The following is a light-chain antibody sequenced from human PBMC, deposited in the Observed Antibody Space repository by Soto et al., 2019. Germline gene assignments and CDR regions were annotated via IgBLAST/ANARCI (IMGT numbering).Light chain of an antibody. CDR2: ANS. J-gene: IGLJ1*01. CDR1: SSNIGAGYD. V-gene: IGLV1-40*01. CDR3: QSYDSSLSGYV. Sequence: QSVLAQPPSVSGAPGQRVTISCTGSSSNIGAGYDVHWYQQLPGTAPKLFIYANSNRPSGVPDRFSGSKPGTSASLAITGLQAEDEADYYCQSYDSSLSGYVFGTGTKVTVL.